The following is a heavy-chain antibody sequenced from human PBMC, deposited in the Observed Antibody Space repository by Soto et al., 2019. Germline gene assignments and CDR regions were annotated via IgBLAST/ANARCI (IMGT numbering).Heavy chain of an antibody. J-gene: IGHJ3*02. CDR2: ISSASSTI. Sequence: GGSLRLSCAASGFTFSRSTMNWVRQAPGKGLEWVSYISSASSTIYYADSVRGRFTISRDNAKNSLYLQMYSLTAEDTAVYYCAGTIVVNAFDIWGRGTMVTVSS. V-gene: IGHV3-48*01. D-gene: IGHD2-2*01. CDR3: AGTIVVNAFDI. CDR1: GFTFSRST.